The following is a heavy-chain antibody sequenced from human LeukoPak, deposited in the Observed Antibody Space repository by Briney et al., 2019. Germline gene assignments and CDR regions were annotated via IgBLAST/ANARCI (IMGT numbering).Heavy chain of an antibody. V-gene: IGHV1-46*01. J-gene: IGHJ4*02. Sequence: ASVKVSCKASGYTFTSYYMHWVRQAPGQGLEWIGIINPSGGSTSYAQRFQGRLTMTEDTSADTAYMELSSLTSDDTALYYCATGTVSSSWLGIFDFWGQGTLVTVSS. CDR2: INPSGGST. D-gene: IGHD6-13*01. CDR1: GYTFTSYY. CDR3: ATGTVSSSWLGIFDF.